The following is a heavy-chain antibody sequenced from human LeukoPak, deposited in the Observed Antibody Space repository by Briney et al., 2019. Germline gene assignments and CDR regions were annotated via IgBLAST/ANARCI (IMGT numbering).Heavy chain of an antibody. V-gene: IGHV4-59*11. CDR3: VGGGGWLPDY. CDR1: GRSISSHY. J-gene: IGHJ4*02. CDR2: IYDSGST. D-gene: IGHD5-24*01. Sequence: SETQSFTCTVSGRSISSHYWNWVRQPPGKGLEWFGYIYDSGSTKYNPYLKSRVTISLDTSKKQFSLKLSSVTAADTAVYYCVGGGGWLPDYWGQGTLVTVSS.